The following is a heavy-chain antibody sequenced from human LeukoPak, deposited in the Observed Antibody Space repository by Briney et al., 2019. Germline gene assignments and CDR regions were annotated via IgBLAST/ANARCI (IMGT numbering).Heavy chain of an antibody. D-gene: IGHD2-2*01. CDR3: ASLLSSTSELYTYWYFDL. CDR1: GGSISSSSYY. J-gene: IGHJ2*01. V-gene: IGHV4-39*01. CDR2: IYYSGST. Sequence: SETLSLTCTVSGGSISSSSYYWGWIRQPPGKGLEWIGSIYYSGSTYYNPSLKSRVTISVDTSKNQFSLKLSSVTAADTAVYYCASLLSSTSELYTYWYFDLWGRGTLVTVSS.